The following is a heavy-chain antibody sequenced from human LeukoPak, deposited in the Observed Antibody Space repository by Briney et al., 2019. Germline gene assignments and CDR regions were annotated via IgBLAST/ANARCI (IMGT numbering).Heavy chain of an antibody. D-gene: IGHD1-7*01. J-gene: IGHJ4*02. CDR3: TTGNSLGRDGNYFFDF. CDR1: GFPFSTIW. V-gene: IGHV3-15*01. Sequence: PGGSLRLSCAASGFPFSTIWMNWVRQAPGKGLEWVGRTKSKTEGGTMDYAAPVKGRFTISRDDSKNTLYLQMNSLKTEDTAVYYCTTGNSLGRDGNYFFDFWGPGTLVTVSS. CDR2: TKSKTEGGTM.